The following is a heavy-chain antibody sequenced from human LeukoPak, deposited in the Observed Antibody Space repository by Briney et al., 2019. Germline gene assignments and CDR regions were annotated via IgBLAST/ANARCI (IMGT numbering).Heavy chain of an antibody. CDR1: GYTFTSYD. D-gene: IGHD4-17*01. CDR2: IIPLFGTA. CDR3: ASPYDYGDHYLDALHI. Sequence: GASVKVSCKASGYTFTSYDINWVRQAPGQGLEWMGRIIPLFGTADYAQRYQGRVTISADNSLNTAYLELSSLTSEDTAVYYCASPYDYGDHYLDALHIWGQGTIVTVSS. V-gene: IGHV1-69*06. J-gene: IGHJ3*02.